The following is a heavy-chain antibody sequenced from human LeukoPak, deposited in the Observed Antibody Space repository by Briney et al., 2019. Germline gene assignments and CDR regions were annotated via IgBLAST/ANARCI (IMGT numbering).Heavy chain of an antibody. D-gene: IGHD3-22*01. Sequence: SETLSLTCTVSGGSFSSYYWTWIRQPPGKGLEWIGYIDHSGSTNYNPSLKSRVSISSDTSKNQFSLKLSSVTAADTAVYYCARASREYYYDSSGYYDYWGQGTLVTVSS. CDR3: ARASREYYYDSSGYYDY. CDR2: IDHSGST. V-gene: IGHV4-59*12. CDR1: GGSFSSYY. J-gene: IGHJ4*02.